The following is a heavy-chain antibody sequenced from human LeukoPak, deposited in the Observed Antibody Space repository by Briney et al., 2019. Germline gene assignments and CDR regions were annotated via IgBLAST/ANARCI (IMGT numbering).Heavy chain of an antibody. J-gene: IGHJ6*02. CDR1: GGSISSGDYY. V-gene: IGHV4-30-4*01. CDR3: AREHGFLYYYYGMDV. D-gene: IGHD3-10*01. CDR2: IYYSGST. Sequence: SQTLSLTCTVSGGSISSGDYYWSWIRQPPGKGLEWIGNIYYSGSTYYNPSLKSRVTISVDTSKNQFSLKLSSVTAADTAVYYCAREHGFLYYYYGMDVWGQGTTVTVSS.